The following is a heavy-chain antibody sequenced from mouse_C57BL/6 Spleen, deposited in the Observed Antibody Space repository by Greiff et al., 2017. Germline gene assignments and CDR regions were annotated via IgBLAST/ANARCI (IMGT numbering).Heavy chain of an antibody. CDR2: IYPSDSET. J-gene: IGHJ2*01. Sequence: QVQLQQSGAELVRPGSSVKLSCKASGYTFTSYWMDWVKQRPGQGLEWIGNIYPSDSETHYNQKFKDKATLTVDKSSSTAYMQLSSLTSEDSAVYYCAREYSNYVDYWGQGTTLTVSS. CDR1: GYTFTSYW. V-gene: IGHV1-61*01. CDR3: AREYSNYVDY. D-gene: IGHD2-5*01.